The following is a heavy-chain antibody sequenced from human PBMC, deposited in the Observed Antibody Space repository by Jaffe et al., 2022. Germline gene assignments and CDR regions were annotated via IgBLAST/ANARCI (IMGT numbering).Heavy chain of an antibody. D-gene: IGHD6-13*01. CDR1: GFTFSSYA. J-gene: IGHJ1*01. CDR3: AKGSYSSSWYPIPPSNVVQH. V-gene: IGHV3-23*01. CDR2: ISGSGGST. Sequence: EVQLLESGGGLVQPGGSLRLSCAASGFTFSSYAMSWVRQAPGKGLEWVSAISGSGGSTYYADSVKGRFTISRDNSKNTLYLQMNSLRAEDTAVYYCAKGSYSSSWYPIPPSNVVQHWGQGTLVTVSS.